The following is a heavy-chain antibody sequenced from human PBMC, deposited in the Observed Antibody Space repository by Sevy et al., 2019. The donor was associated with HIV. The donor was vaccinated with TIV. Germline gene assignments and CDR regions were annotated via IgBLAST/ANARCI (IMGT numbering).Heavy chain of an antibody. CDR2: ISSSSSTI. CDR3: SRGSNYYDSSANSSFHY. J-gene: IGHJ4*02. CDR1: GFTFSSYS. V-gene: IGHV3-48*02. Sequence: GGSLRLSCAASGFTFSSYSMNWVRQAPGKGLEWVSYISSSSSTIYYAYSVKGRFTISRDNAKNSLYLQMNSLGDEATAVYYCSRGSNYYDSSANSSFHYWGQGTLVTVSS. D-gene: IGHD3-22*01.